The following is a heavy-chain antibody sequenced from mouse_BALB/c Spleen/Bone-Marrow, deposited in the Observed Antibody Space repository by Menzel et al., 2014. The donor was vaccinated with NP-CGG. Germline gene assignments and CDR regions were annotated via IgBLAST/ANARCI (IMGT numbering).Heavy chain of an antibody. CDR2: ISSGGST. CDR1: GFTFSSYA. Sequence: EVQLQQSGGGLVKPGGSLKLSCAASGFTFSSYAMSWVRQTPEKRLEWVASISSGGSTYYPDSVKGRFTISRDNARNILYLQMSSLRSEDTAMYYWASPLYYGLHYYAMDYWGQGTSVTVSS. J-gene: IGHJ4*01. V-gene: IGHV5-6-5*01. CDR3: ASPLYYGLHYYAMDY. D-gene: IGHD1-2*01.